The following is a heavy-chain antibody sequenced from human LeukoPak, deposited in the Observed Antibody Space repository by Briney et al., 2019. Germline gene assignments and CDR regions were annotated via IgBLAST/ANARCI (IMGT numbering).Heavy chain of an antibody. V-gene: IGHV1-2*02. Sequence: ASVKVSCKASGYTFTGSYMHWVRQAPGQGLEWMGWINPNSGGTNYAQKFQGRVTMTRDTSISTAYMELSRLRSDDTAGYYCARDLASMGYWGQGTLVTVSS. D-gene: IGHD3-3*02. CDR2: INPNSGGT. CDR1: GYTFTGSY. J-gene: IGHJ4*02. CDR3: ARDLASMGY.